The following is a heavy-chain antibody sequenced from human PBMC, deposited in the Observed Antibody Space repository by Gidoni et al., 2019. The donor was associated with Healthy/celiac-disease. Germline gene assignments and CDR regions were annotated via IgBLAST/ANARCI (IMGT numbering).Heavy chain of an antibody. CDR2: ISGDGGST. Sequence: EVQLVESGGGVVQPAGSLILSCAASGCTFDDYAMHWVRQAPGKGLEWVSLISGDGGSTYYADSVKGRFTISRDNSKNSLYLQMNSLRTEDTALYYCAKEVGSGSYLFDYWGQGTLVTVSS. J-gene: IGHJ4*02. CDR1: GCTFDDYA. V-gene: IGHV3-43*02. D-gene: IGHD3-10*01. CDR3: AKEVGSGSYLFDY.